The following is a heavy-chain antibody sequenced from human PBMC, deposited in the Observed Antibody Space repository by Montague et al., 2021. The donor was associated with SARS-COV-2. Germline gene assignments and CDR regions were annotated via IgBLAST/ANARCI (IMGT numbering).Heavy chain of an antibody. D-gene: IGHD6-13*01. CDR3: ARVSLAAAATRSDY. V-gene: IGHV4-61*08. CDR1: GGSVSSGGYY. CDR2: IYYSGXT. Sequence: SKTLSLTCTVSGGSVSSGGYYWSWIRQPPGKGLEWIGYIYYSGXTXYXXXXKXRVTISLDTSKNQFSLKLTSVTAADTAVYYCARVSLAAAATRSDYWGQGTLVTVSS. J-gene: IGHJ4*02.